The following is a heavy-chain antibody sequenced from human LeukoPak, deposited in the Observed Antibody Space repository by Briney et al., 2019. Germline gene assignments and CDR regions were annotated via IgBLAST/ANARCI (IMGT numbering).Heavy chain of an antibody. CDR1: GGSFSGYF. V-gene: IGHV4-34*01. CDR3: ARARQNPYFEERRRGNWFDP. J-gene: IGHJ5*02. CDR2: INHNGGT. D-gene: IGHD3-9*01. Sequence: SETLSLTCAVYGGSFSGYFWGWIRQPPGKGLEWIGDINHNGGTNYNPSLKSRVTISVDTSKNQFSLKLSSVTAADTAVYYCARARQNPYFEERRRGNWFDPWGQGTLVTVSS.